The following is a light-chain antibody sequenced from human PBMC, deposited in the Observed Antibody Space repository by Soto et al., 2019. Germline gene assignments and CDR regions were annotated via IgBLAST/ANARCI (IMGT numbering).Light chain of an antibody. Sequence: QSVLTQPPSVSEAPRQRVTISCFGSSSNIGKNAVNWYQQFPGKAPKLLIYYDDLLPSWVSDRFSGSKSGTSASLAISGLQSEDEADYYCATWDDKLNGWLFGGGTKLTVL. V-gene: IGLV1-36*01. CDR2: YDD. CDR1: SSNIGKNA. J-gene: IGLJ3*02. CDR3: ATWDDKLNGWL.